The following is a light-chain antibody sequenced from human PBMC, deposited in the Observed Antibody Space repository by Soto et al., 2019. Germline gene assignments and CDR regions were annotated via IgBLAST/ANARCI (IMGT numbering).Light chain of an antibody. CDR2: LGS. Sequence: DIVMTQSPLYLPVIPGEPASISCRSSQSLQHSNGYNYLDWYLQKPGQSPQLLIYLGSNRASGDTDRCSGSGSGTDFALKISRVEPDDVVVYYCVQGVQKPPITFVHWTRLESK. V-gene: IGKV2-28*01. CDR1: QSLQHSNGYNY. J-gene: IGKJ5*01. CDR3: VQGVQKPPIT.